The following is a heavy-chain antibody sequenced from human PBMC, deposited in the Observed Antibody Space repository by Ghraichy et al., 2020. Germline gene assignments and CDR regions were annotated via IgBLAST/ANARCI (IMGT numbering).Heavy chain of an antibody. D-gene: IGHD6-13*01. J-gene: IGHJ4*02. CDR2: MSYDGRRQ. CDR3: VRAAASSWHNFDY. V-gene: IGHV3-30*09. Sequence: GGSLRLSCEASGFTFRNYVLHWVRQTPGRVLEWVAIMSYDGRRQFYADSVKGRFAISRDNSKNTVYLQMNSLRGEDTAVYHCVRAAASSWHNFDYWGLGALVTVSS. CDR1: GFTFRNYV.